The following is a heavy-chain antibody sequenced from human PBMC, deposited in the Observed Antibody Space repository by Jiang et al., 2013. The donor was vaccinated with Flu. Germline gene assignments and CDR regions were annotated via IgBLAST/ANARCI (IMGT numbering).Heavy chain of an antibody. CDR2: INPNGTDT. CDR1: GFTFTDF. CDR3: ARDPDTPVPIDF. Sequence: KVSCKASGFTFTDFISTGCDRPLGQGLEWMGWINPNGTDTNYAQKFQGRVTMTRDTSISTAYMELSGLTSDDTAIYYCARDPDTPVPIDFWGQGTLVAVSS. D-gene: IGHD5-18*01. J-gene: IGHJ4*02. V-gene: IGHV1-2*02.